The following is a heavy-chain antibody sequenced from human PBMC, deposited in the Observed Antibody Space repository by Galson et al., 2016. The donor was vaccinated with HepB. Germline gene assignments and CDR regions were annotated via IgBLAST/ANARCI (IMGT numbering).Heavy chain of an antibody. D-gene: IGHD2-2*01. Sequence: LSLTCAVYGGSFSGYYWSWIRQSPGKGLEWVSSISGSGDTTYDADAVRGRFTISRDNSRNTLSLQMDSLRAEDSAIYYCAKGNIVQVPAAPYAWGQGALVTVSS. CDR2: ISGSGDTT. V-gene: IGHV3-23*01. J-gene: IGHJ5*02. CDR3: AKGNIVQVPAAPYA. CDR1: GGSFSGYY.